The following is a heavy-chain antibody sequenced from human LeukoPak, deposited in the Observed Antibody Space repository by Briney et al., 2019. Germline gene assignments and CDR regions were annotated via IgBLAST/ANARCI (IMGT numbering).Heavy chain of an antibody. D-gene: IGHD2-2*01. J-gene: IGHJ4*02. V-gene: IGHV4-59*08. Sequence: SETLSLTCTVSGGSISSYYWSWIRQPPGKGLEWIGYIYYSGSTNYNPSLKSRVTISVDTSKNQFSLKLSSVTAADTAVYYCARQPGYCSSTSCYFDYWGQGTLVTVSS. CDR3: ARQPGYCSSTSCYFDY. CDR1: GGSISSYY. CDR2: IYYSGST.